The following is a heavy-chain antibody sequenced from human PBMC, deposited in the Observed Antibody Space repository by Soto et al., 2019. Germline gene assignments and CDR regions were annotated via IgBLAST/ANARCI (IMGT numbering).Heavy chain of an antibody. J-gene: IGHJ6*02. CDR3: AREGQAPYYYYGMDV. V-gene: IGHV1-18*01. CDR2: LSGYNGNT. CDR1: GYTFTNYG. Sequence: QVQVVQSGDEVKKPGASVKVSCKASGYTFTNYGFSWVRQAPGQGLEWMGWLSGYNGNTKYAEKFQGRVTMTTDTSTRTVHMELRSLRSDDTAVYYCAREGQAPYYYYGMDVWGQGTAVTVSS.